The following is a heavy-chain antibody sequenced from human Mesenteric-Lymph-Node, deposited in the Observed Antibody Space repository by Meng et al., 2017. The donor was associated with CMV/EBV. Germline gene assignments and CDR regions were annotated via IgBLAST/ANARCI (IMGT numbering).Heavy chain of an antibody. J-gene: IGHJ6*02. CDR1: GFTFSDYY. V-gene: IGHV3-11*04. Sequence: GESLKISCAASGFTFSDYYMSWIRQAPGKGLEWVSYISSSGSTIYYADSVKGRFTISRDNVKNSLYLQMNSLRGEDTAVYYCARIAGTSHYQGMDVWGQGTTVTVSS. CDR3: ARIAGTSHYQGMDV. CDR2: ISSSGSTI.